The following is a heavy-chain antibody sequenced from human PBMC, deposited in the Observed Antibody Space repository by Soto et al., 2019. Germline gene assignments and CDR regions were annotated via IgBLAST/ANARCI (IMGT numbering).Heavy chain of an antibody. V-gene: IGHV3-48*01. Sequence: EVPLVESGGVLVQPGGSLRLSCVASGFTFNSYSMNWVRQAPGKGLHWVSYISSSGSTIFYADSVKGRFTISRDNAKNSLYLQMNSLRAEDTAVYYCARIGNSAYYDYWGQGTLVTVSS. J-gene: IGHJ4*02. CDR2: ISSSGSTI. CDR3: ARIGNSAYYDY. D-gene: IGHD3-22*01. CDR1: GFTFNSYS.